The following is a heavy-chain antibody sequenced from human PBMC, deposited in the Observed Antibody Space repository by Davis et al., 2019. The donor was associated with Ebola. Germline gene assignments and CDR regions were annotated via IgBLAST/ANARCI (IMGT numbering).Heavy chain of an antibody. Sequence: SVKVSCKASGGTFSSYAISWVRQAPGQGLEWMGGIIPIFGTANYAQKFQGRVTITADESTSTAYMELSSLRSEDTAVYYCASFGYGYEGFDYWGQGTLVTVSS. D-gene: IGHD5-18*01. CDR2: IIPIFGTA. CDR3: ASFGYGYEGFDY. V-gene: IGHV1-69*13. CDR1: GGTFSSYA. J-gene: IGHJ4*02.